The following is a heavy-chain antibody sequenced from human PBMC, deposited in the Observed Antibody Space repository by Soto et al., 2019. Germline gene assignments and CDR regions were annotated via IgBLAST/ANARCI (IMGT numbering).Heavy chain of an antibody. V-gene: IGHV4-34*01. CDR2: INHSGST. CDR1: GGSFSGYY. CDR3: ARGVAAAGPDY. D-gene: IGHD6-13*01. Sequence: SETLSLTCAVYGGSFSGYYWSWIRQPPGKGLEWIGEINHSGSTNYNPSLKSRVTISVDTSKNQFSLKLSSVTAADTAVYYCARGVAAAGPDYWGQGTLVTVSS. J-gene: IGHJ4*02.